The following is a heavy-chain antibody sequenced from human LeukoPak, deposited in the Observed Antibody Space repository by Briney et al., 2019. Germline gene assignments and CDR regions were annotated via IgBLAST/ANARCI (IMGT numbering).Heavy chain of an antibody. Sequence: SETLSLTCAVYGRSFSGYYWSWIRQPPGKGLEWIGEINHSGSTDYNPSFKSRVTISVDTSKNQFSLKLSSVTAADTAVYYCASRPRGSFDYWGQGTLVTVSS. CDR3: ASRPRGSFDY. V-gene: IGHV4-34*01. CDR2: INHSGST. CDR1: GRSFSGYY. J-gene: IGHJ4*02.